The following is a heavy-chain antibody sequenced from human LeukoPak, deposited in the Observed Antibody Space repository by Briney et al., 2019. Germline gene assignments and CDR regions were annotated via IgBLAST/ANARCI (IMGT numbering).Heavy chain of an antibody. Sequence: GGSLRLSCAASGFSFRTYGMHWVRQAPGKGLEWVAVISYDGSNKYYADSVKGRFTISRDNSKNTLYLQMNSLRAEDTAVYYCARDPNLDYWGQGTLVTVSS. CDR1: GFSFRTYG. V-gene: IGHV3-30*03. J-gene: IGHJ4*02. CDR2: ISYDGSNK. CDR3: ARDPNLDY.